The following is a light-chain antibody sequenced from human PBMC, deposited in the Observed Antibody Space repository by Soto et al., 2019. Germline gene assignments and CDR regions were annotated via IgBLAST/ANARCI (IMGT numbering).Light chain of an antibody. CDR2: DVT. V-gene: IGLV2-11*01. Sequence: QSALTQPRSASGSPGQSVTISCTGTSKDVGRYDYVSWYQQYPGEAPKLIIYDVTERPSGVPDRFSGSKSGNTASLTISGLRAEDEAAYSCCSFAGSYSYVFGSGAKVTVL. J-gene: IGLJ1*01. CDR3: CSFAGSYSYV. CDR1: SKDVGRYDY.